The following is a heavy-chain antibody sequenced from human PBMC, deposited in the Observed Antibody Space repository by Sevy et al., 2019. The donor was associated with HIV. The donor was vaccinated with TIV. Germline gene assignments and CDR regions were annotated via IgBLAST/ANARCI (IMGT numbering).Heavy chain of an antibody. D-gene: IGHD3-22*01. CDR3: ARDTSYYDSSGYVYGMDV. V-gene: IGHV3-21*01. Sequence: GGSLRLSCAASGFTFSSYSMNWVRQAPGKGLEWVSSISSSSSYIYYANSVKGRFTISRDNAKNSLYLQMNSLRAEDTAVYYCARDTSYYDSSGYVYGMDVWGQWTTVTVSS. J-gene: IGHJ6*02. CDR1: GFTFSSYS. CDR2: ISSSSSYI.